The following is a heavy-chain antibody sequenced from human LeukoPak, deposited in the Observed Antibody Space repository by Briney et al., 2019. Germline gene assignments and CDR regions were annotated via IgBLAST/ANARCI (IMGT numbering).Heavy chain of an antibody. J-gene: IGHJ4*02. CDR2: IYHSGST. V-gene: IGHV4-39*07. CDR3: ARVDDSSGFDY. CDR1: GVSISSSNSY. D-gene: IGHD3-22*01. Sequence: SETLSLTCTVSGVSISSSNSYWGWIRQPPGKGLEWIGSIYHSGSTYYNPSLKSRVTISVDTSKNQFSLKLSSVTAADTAVYYCARVDDSSGFDYWGQGTLVTVSS.